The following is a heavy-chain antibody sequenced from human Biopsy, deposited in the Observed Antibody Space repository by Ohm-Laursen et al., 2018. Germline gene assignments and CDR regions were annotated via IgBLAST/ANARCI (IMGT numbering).Heavy chain of an antibody. Sequence: TQTLTLTCSFSGLSLSSTGMRISWVRQPPGKALECLGRIDWDDDKFYSSSLETRLSLSKDTTTNQVVLTLTDVDPEDTATYYCARTRAHNFGALEFWGQGILVTVSS. CDR1: GLSLSSTGMR. CDR2: IDWDDDK. D-gene: IGHD1-1*01. CDR3: ARTRAHNFGALEF. J-gene: IGHJ4*01. V-gene: IGHV2-70*04.